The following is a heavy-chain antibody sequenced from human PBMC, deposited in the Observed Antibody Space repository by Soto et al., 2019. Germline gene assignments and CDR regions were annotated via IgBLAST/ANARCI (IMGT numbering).Heavy chain of an antibody. Sequence: QVQLVESGGGVVQPGRSLRLSCAASGFTFSSYGMHWVRQAPGKGLEWVAVISYDGSNKYYADSVKGRFTISRDNSKNTLYLQINSLRGEDTAVYYCAKDQRAGIRGGYYYGMDVWGQGTTVTVSS. CDR1: GFTFSSYG. J-gene: IGHJ6*02. CDR2: ISYDGSNK. V-gene: IGHV3-30*18. D-gene: IGHD5-18*01. CDR3: AKDQRAGIRGGYYYGMDV.